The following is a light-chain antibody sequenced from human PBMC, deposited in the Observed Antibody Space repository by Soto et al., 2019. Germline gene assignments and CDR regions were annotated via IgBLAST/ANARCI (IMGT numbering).Light chain of an antibody. CDR3: QSYDSSLSAVV. CDR2: DNN. J-gene: IGLJ2*01. V-gene: IGLV1-40*01. Sequence: QSVLTQPPSVSGAPGQRVTISCTGSSSNIGAGHNVHWYQQLPGTAPKLLIYDNNNRPSGVPGRFSGSKSGTSASLAITGLQAEDEADYYCQSYDSSLSAVVFGGGTKVTVL. CDR1: SSNIGAGHN.